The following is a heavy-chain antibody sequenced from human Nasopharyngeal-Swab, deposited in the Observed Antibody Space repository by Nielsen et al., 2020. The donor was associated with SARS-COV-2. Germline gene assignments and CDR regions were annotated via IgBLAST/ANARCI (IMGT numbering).Heavy chain of an antibody. CDR3: SRAGSYRIDY. CDR2: INSDGRTK. D-gene: IGHD1-14*01. V-gene: IGHV3-74*01. CDR1: GFTFSSYW. J-gene: IGHJ4*02. Sequence: GESLKISCVASGFTFSSYWMQWVRQPPGKGLEWVARINSDGRTKDHADSLQGRFTIARDNAKNEVYLQLNGLRDEDTAVYYCSRAGSYRIDYWGQGTLVTVSS.